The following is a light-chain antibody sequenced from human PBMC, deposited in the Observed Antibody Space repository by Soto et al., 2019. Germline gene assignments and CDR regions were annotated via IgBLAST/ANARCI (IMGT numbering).Light chain of an antibody. V-gene: IGKV1-5*01. J-gene: IGKJ1*01. Sequence: DIQMTQSPSTLPASVGDRVTITRRASQSISNWLAGYQQKPGTAPKVLIYHASNLQSGVPSRFSGSGSGTEFTLTISSLQPDDFATYYCQQYNSYSFGQGTKVDIK. CDR3: QQYNSYS. CDR1: QSISNW. CDR2: HAS.